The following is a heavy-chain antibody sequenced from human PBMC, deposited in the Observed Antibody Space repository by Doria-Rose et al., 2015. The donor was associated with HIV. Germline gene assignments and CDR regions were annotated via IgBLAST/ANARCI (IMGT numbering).Heavy chain of an antibody. V-gene: IGHV4-31*03. D-gene: IGHD3-3*01. CDR2: TYYTGTS. CDR1: GASVSSRGYY. CDR3: ARMGSYRELDY. Sequence: SLTCSVSGASVSSRGYYWNWIRQVPGKGLESLGYTYYTGTSDYSPSLKSRLNMAVDTSKNQFSLKLSFVTVADTAVYYCARMGSYRELDYWGQGAPVVVSA. J-gene: IGHJ4*02.